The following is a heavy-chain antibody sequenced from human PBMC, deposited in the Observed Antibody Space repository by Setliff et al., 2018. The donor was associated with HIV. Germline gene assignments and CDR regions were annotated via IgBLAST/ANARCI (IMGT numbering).Heavy chain of an antibody. CDR2: IYPDDSNI. V-gene: IGHV5-51*01. Sequence: PGESLKISCKALEYTFTTYWIAWVRQMPGEGLEWMGIIYPDDSNIRYNPSFQSQVTISADKSITTAYLEIHNLKASGTATYYCARRDGRSMNAFQIWGPGTKVTVSS. CDR1: EYTFTTYW. D-gene: IGHD6-13*01. CDR3: ARRDGRSMNAFQI. J-gene: IGHJ3*01.